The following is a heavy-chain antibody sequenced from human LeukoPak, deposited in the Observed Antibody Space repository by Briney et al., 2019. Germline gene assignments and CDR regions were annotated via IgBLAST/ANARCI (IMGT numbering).Heavy chain of an antibody. D-gene: IGHD5-12*01. CDR1: GFTFSKAW. CDR2: IKSKTDGGTT. V-gene: IGHV3-15*07. Sequence: GGSLRLSCAASGFTFSKAWMYWVRQAPGKGLEWVGRIKSKTDGGTTDYAAPVKGRFTIPRDDSKNTLFLQMNSLKTEDTATYYCTTPKYSGYDFYFWGQGTLVTVSS. CDR3: TTPKYSGYDFYF. J-gene: IGHJ4*02.